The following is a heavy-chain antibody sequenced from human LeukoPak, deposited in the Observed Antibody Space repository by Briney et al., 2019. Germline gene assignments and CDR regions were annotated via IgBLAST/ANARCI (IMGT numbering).Heavy chain of an antibody. J-gene: IGHJ6*04. V-gene: IGHV3-74*01. CDR2: INNDGNLV. CDR1: GFIFRNFW. CDR3: VRGLGDV. D-gene: IGHD4-11*01. Sequence: GGSLRLSYSVSGFIFRNFWMHWVRQAPGKGPEWVSRINNDGNLVTYADSVKGRFTISRDSARDTVFLQMNSLRVEDTAVYYCVRGLGDVWGKGTLVTVSS.